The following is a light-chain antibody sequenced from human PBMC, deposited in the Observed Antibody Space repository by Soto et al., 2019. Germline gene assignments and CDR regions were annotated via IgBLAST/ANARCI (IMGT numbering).Light chain of an antibody. Sequence: DIQMTQSPSTLSASVGDRVTITCRASQSISTWLAWYQQKPGKAPKLLIYKASNLEDGVPSRFSGSGSGTEFTITISSLQPDGFATYYCQQYNTYPLTFCGGTTVEIK. CDR1: QSISTW. J-gene: IGKJ4*01. CDR3: QQYNTYPLT. V-gene: IGKV1-5*03. CDR2: KAS.